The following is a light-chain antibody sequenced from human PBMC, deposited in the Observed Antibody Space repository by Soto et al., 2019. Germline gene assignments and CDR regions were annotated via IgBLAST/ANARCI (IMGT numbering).Light chain of an antibody. Sequence: EIVLTQSPATLSLSPGERATLSCRASQSVSSKLAWYQQRPGQAPRLLIYSASTRATGIPARFSGSGSGTEFTLTISSLQSGDFAVYYCHQYNHWLTWTFGQGTKVDIK. J-gene: IGKJ1*01. V-gene: IGKV3-15*01. CDR1: QSVSSK. CDR3: HQYNHWLTWT. CDR2: SAS.